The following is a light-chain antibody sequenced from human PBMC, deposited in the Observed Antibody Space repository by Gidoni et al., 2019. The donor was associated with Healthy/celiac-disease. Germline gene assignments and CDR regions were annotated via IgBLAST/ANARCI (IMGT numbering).Light chain of an antibody. CDR2: DAS. CDR1: QGISSA. Sequence: AIQLTQSQSSLSASVGDRVTITCRASQGISSALAWYQQKPVKAPKLLIYDASSLESGVPSRFSGSGSGTDFTLTISSLQPEDFATYYCQQFNSYPLTFGGGTKVEIK. J-gene: IGKJ4*01. CDR3: QQFNSYPLT. V-gene: IGKV1-13*02.